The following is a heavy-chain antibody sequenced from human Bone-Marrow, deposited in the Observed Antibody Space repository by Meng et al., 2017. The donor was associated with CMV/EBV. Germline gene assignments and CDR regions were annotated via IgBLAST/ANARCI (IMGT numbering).Heavy chain of an antibody. D-gene: IGHD2-2*01. CDR1: GYTLTELS. CDR2: FDLEDGET. CDR3: ARDRTIVVVPAAMEPVRDYYYGMDV. Sequence: ASVKVSCKVFGYTLTELSMHWVRQAPGKGLEWMGGFDLEDGETIYAQKFQGRVTMTEDTSTDTAYMELSSLRVEDTAVYYCARDRTIVVVPAAMEPVRDYYYGMDVWGQGTTVTVSS. J-gene: IGHJ6*02. V-gene: IGHV1-24*01.